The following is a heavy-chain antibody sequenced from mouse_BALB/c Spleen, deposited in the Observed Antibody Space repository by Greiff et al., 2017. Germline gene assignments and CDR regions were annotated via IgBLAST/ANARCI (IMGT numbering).Heavy chain of an antibody. Sequence: QVQLQQSGPGLVQPSQSLTISCTVSGFTLTSYGVHWVRQSPGKGLEWLGVIWSGGSTDYNAAFITRMSISNDNSKSQVFLKMNSLQADDTAIYYCTRRNNRYDYYAMDYWGQGTSVTVSS. CDR1: GFTLTSYG. V-gene: IGHV2-4-1*01. D-gene: IGHD2-14*01. CDR3: TRRNNRYDYYAMDY. CDR2: IWSGGST. J-gene: IGHJ4*01.